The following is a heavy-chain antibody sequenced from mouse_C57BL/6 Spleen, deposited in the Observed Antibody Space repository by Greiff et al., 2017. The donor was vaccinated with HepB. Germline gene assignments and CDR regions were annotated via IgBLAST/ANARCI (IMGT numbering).Heavy chain of an antibody. Sequence: EVKLVESGGGLVQPGGSLSLSCAASGFTFTDYYMSWVRQPPGKALEWLGFIRNKANGYTTEYSASVKGRFTISRDNSQSILYLQMNALRAEDSATYYWARSPYGNYDYGYCDVWGTGTTVTVSS. V-gene: IGHV7-3*01. CDR1: GFTFTDYY. D-gene: IGHD2-1*01. J-gene: IGHJ1*03. CDR2: IRNKANGYTT. CDR3: ARSPYGNYDYGYCDV.